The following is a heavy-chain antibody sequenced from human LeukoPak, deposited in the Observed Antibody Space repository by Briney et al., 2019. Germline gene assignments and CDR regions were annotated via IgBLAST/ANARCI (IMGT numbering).Heavy chain of an antibody. D-gene: IGHD5-18*01. V-gene: IGHV3-21*01. CDR2: ISSSSSYI. CDR1: GFTFSGYS. Sequence: GGSLRLSCAASGFTFSGYSMNWVRQAPGKGLEWVSSISSSSSYIYYADSVKGRFTISRDNAKNSLHLQMNSLRAEDTAVFYCARTFYTDVDTALLTSLDYWGQGTLVTVSS. J-gene: IGHJ4*02. CDR3: ARTFYTDVDTALLTSLDY.